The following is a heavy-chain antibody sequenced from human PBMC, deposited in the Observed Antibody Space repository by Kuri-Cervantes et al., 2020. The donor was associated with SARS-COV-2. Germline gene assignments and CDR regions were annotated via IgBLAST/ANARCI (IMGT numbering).Heavy chain of an antibody. CDR1: GGSFSGYY. V-gene: IGHV4-34*01. Sequence: GSLRLSCAVYGGSFSGYYWSWIRQPPGKGLEWIGEINHSGSTNYNPSLKSRVTISVDTSKNQFSLKLSSVTAADTAVYYCARGRRRYCSGGSCPFDYWGQGTLVTVSS. CDR3: ARGRRRYCSGGSCPFDY. J-gene: IGHJ4*02. D-gene: IGHD2-15*01. CDR2: INHSGST.